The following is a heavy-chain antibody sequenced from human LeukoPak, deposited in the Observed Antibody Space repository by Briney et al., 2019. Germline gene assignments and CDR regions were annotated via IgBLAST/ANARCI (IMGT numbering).Heavy chain of an antibody. CDR2: IWYDGSKK. CDR3: ARRDGDNDRGFDY. Sequence: RGSLRLSCAASGFTFSSYGMHWVRQAPGKGLEWVAVIWYDGSKKYYVDSVKGRFTISRDNSKNTLYLQMNSLRAEDTAVYYCARRDGDNDRGFDYWGQGTLVTLSS. J-gene: IGHJ4*02. D-gene: IGHD4-23*01. V-gene: IGHV3-33*01. CDR1: GFTFSSYG.